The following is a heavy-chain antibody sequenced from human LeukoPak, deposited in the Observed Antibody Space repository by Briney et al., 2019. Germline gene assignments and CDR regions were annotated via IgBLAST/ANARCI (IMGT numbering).Heavy chain of an antibody. V-gene: IGHV4-59*12. CDR2: IYYSGST. CDR3: ARDRGDGSSDAFDI. Sequence: SETLSLTCTVSGGSISSYYWSWIRQPPGKGLEWIGYIYYSGSTNYNPSLKSRVTISVDTSKNQFSLKLSSVTAADTAVYYCARDRGDGSSDAFDIWGQGTMVTVSS. CDR1: GGSISSYY. D-gene: IGHD2-15*01. J-gene: IGHJ3*02.